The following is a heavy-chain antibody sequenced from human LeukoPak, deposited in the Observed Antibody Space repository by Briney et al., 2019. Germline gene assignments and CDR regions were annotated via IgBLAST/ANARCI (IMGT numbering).Heavy chain of an antibody. CDR3: ARRGLVVIGSEGFDP. CDR1: GGSISSSNW. Sequence: PSETLSLTCTVSGGSISSSNWWSWVRQPPGKGLEWIGEIYHSGSTNYNPSLKSRVTISVDKSKNQFSLKLSSVTAADTAVYYCARRGLVVIGSEGFDPWGQGTLVTVSS. V-gene: IGHV4-4*02. J-gene: IGHJ5*02. CDR2: IYHSGST. D-gene: IGHD3-22*01.